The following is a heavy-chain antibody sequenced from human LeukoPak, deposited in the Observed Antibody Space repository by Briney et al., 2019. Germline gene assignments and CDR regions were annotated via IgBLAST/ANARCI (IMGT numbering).Heavy chain of an antibody. Sequence: PSETLSLTCTVSGGSISSYYWSWLRQPPGKGLEWIGYIYYSGSTNYNPSLKSRVTISVDTSKNQFSLKLSSVTAADTAVYYCARHLPPQYYYDSSGYYYGGDWFDPWGQGTLVTVSS. V-gene: IGHV4-59*08. CDR2: IYYSGST. D-gene: IGHD3-22*01. CDR1: GGSISSYY. CDR3: ARHLPPQYYYDSSGYYYGGDWFDP. J-gene: IGHJ5*02.